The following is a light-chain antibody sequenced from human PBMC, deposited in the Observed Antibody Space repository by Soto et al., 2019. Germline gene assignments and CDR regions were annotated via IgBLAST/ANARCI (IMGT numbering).Light chain of an antibody. CDR2: GAS. Sequence: IVMTQSPGSLSVSPGERATLSCRASQSVTSNLAWYQQKPGQAPRLLIYGASIRATGIPARFSGSGSGTEFTLTISSLKSEDFAVYYCQQRSNWPVTFGPGTKVDIK. V-gene: IGKV3-15*01. CDR3: QQRSNWPVT. J-gene: IGKJ3*01. CDR1: QSVTSN.